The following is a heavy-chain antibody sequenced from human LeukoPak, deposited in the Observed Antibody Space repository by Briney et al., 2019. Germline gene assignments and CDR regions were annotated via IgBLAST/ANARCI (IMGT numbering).Heavy chain of an antibody. CDR1: GGSIRSGRHH. D-gene: IGHD2-15*01. Sequence: NPSETLSLTCSVSGGSIRSGRHHWAWDRQPPGKGLEFIGSLDESGRPYYNAPLKSRVTISEDSSGKQFSLNLSSVTAADTAVYFCARDLGGYPFFMDVWGRGTTVIVSS. V-gene: IGHV4-39*07. J-gene: IGHJ6*03. CDR3: ARDLGGYPFFMDV. CDR2: LDESGRP.